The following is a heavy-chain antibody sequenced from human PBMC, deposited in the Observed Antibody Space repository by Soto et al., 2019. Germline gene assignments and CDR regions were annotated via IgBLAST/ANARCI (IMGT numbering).Heavy chain of an antibody. Sequence: PGGSLRLSCAASGITFSSYAMHWVRQAPGKGLEYVSGLSSNGGSTYYANSVKGRFTISRDNSKNTLYLQMGSLRAEDMAVYFCARLEGLATISYYFDFWGPGALVTVSS. CDR2: LSSNGGST. CDR3: ARLEGLATISYYFDF. D-gene: IGHD3-9*01. J-gene: IGHJ4*02. V-gene: IGHV3-64*01. CDR1: GITFSSYA.